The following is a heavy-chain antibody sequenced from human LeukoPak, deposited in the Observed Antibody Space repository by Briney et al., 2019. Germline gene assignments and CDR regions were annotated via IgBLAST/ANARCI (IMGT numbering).Heavy chain of an antibody. J-gene: IGHJ6*03. D-gene: IGHD3-10*01. V-gene: IGHV4-34*01. CDR3: ARAGPFYFGSGNYPYYYMDV. CDR1: GGSFSGYY. CDR2: INHSGST. Sequence: SETLSLTCAVYGGSFSGYYWSWIRQPPGKGLEWIGEINHSGSTNYNPSLKSRVTISVDTSKNQFSLKLSSVTAADTAVYYCARAGPFYFGSGNYPYYYMDVWGKGTTVTVSS.